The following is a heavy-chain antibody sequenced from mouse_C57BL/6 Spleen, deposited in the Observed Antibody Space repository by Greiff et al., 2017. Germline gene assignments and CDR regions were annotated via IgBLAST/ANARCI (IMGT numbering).Heavy chain of an antibody. Sequence: QVQLKESGAELARPGASVKLSCKASGYTFTSYGISWVKQRTGQGLEWIGEIYPRSGNTYYNEKFKGKATLTADKSSSTAYMELRSLTSEDSAVYFCARSDDYPDYWGQGTTLTVSS. CDR3: ARSDDYPDY. CDR2: IYPRSGNT. D-gene: IGHD2-4*01. J-gene: IGHJ2*01. CDR1: GYTFTSYG. V-gene: IGHV1-81*01.